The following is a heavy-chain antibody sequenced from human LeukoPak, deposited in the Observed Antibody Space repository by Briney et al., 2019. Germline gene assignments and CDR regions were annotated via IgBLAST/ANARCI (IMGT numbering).Heavy chain of an antibody. Sequence: GGSLRLSCAASGFTFSSHYMNWVRQAPGKGLVWVSRINPDGSSTSYADSVKGRFTISRDNAKNTLNLQMNSLRAEDTAVYYCAKEQMHRAVDYFDYWGQGTLVTVSS. D-gene: IGHD6-19*01. J-gene: IGHJ4*02. CDR3: AKEQMHRAVDYFDY. CDR2: INPDGSST. V-gene: IGHV3-74*01. CDR1: GFTFSSHY.